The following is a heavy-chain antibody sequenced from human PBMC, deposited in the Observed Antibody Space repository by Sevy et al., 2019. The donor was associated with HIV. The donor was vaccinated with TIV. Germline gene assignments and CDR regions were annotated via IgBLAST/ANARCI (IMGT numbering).Heavy chain of an antibody. CDR3: VRDTSYGDPYYFDY. D-gene: IGHD4-17*01. CDR1: GCTFGSYT. Sequence: GSLRLSCAVSGCTFGSYTMNWVRQAPGRGLEWLSYISVSSGTVYYADSVKGRFTISRDNAKNSLYLQMNSLRAEDSAVYYCVRDTSYGDPYYFDYWGQGTLVTVSS. J-gene: IGHJ4*02. V-gene: IGHV3-48*01. CDR2: ISVSSGTV.